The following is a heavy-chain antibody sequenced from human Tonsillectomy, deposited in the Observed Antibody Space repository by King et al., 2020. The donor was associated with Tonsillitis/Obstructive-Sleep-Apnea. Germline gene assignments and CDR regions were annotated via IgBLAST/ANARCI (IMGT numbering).Heavy chain of an antibody. D-gene: IGHD3-16*01. V-gene: IGHV3-48*03. CDR3: ARDYDYHGRLDALDI. J-gene: IGHJ3*02. CDR2: ISSSGSTK. Sequence: QLVQSGGGLVQPGGSLRLSCAGSGFTFSSYEMNWVRQAPGKGREWVAYISSSGSTKYYADSVKGRFTISRDNAKNSLYLQMNSLRAEDTAVYYCARDYDYHGRLDALDIWGQGTMVTVSS. CDR1: GFTFSSYE.